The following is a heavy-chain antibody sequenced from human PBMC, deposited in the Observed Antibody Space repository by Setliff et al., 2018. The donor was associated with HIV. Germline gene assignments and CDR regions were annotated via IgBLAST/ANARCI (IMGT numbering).Heavy chain of an antibody. CDR3: VRDLARVIAH. Sequence: PGGSLRLSCAASGFTFSSYAINWVRQAPGKGLEWVASVTPDGGDKYYANAMRGRFTIARDNGKNAVYLQMNSLTAEDTARYYCVRDLARVIAHWGQGTLVTVSS. V-gene: IGHV3-7*01. CDR1: GFTFSSYA. CDR2: VTPDGGDK. J-gene: IGHJ4*02. D-gene: IGHD2-21*01.